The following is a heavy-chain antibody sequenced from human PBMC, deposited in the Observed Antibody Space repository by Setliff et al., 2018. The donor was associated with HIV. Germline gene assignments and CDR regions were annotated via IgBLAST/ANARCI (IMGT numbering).Heavy chain of an antibody. Sequence: SGGSLRLSCVASGFGFSDYSMNWVRRAPGKGLEWLASISHSSSKIFYADSVRGRFYISRDNAENSLFLEMTSLRVDDTAVYSCASRGVLTPSDAFDIWGRGTMVTVSS. CDR3: ASRGVLTPSDAFDI. CDR1: GFGFSDYS. J-gene: IGHJ3*02. D-gene: IGHD2-21*02. CDR2: ISHSSSKI. V-gene: IGHV3-21*06.